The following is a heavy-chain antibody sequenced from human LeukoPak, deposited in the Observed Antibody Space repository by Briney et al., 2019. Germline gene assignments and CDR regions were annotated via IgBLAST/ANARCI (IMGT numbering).Heavy chain of an antibody. CDR1: GGSISSYY. Sequence: SETLSLTCTVSGGSISSYYWSWIRQPPGKGLEWIGYIYYSGSTNYNPSLKSRVTISVDTPKNQFSLKLSSVTAADTAVYYCARDRGYSYGYDFDYWGQGTLVTVSS. CDR2: IYYSGST. V-gene: IGHV4-59*01. J-gene: IGHJ4*02. D-gene: IGHD5-18*01. CDR3: ARDRGYSYGYDFDY.